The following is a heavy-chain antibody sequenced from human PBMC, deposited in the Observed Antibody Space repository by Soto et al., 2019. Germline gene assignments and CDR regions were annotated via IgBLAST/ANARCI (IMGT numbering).Heavy chain of an antibody. CDR3: AKGGNVDTAMVSDPVDY. CDR2: ISGSGGST. Sequence: GGSLKLSRAASGFTFNSQAMSWVRPAPGKGLEWGSAISGSGGSTYYADSVKGRFTISRDNSKNTLYLQMNSLRAEDTAVYYCAKGGNVDTAMVSDPVDYWGQGTLVTVSS. V-gene: IGHV3-23*01. J-gene: IGHJ4*02. CDR1: GFTFNSQA. D-gene: IGHD5-18*01.